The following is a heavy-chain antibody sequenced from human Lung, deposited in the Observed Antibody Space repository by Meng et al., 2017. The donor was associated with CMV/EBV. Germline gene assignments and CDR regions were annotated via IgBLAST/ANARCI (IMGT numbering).Heavy chain of an antibody. CDR3: ARGGHHYQGDY. Sequence: QLQLQESGPGLVKPSETLSLTCTVSGGSISSSSYYWGWIRQPPGKGLEWIGSIYYSGSTYYNPSLKSRVTISVDTSKNQFSLKLSSVTAADTAVYYCARGGHHYQGDYWGQGTLVTVAS. V-gene: IGHV4-39*07. CDR1: GGSISSSSYY. D-gene: IGHD2-2*01. J-gene: IGHJ4*02. CDR2: IYYSGST.